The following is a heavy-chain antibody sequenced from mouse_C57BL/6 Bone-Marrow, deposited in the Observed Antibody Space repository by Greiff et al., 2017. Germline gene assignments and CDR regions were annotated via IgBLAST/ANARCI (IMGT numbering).Heavy chain of an antibody. J-gene: IGHJ1*03. Sequence: VQLQQSGPELVKPGASVKISCKASGYSFTDYNMNWVKQSNGKSLEWIGVINPNYGTTSYNQKFKGKATLTADTSSNTAYLQLRSLTSEDTAVYYCSTNYGSSDWYFDVWGTGTTVTVSS. V-gene: IGHV1-39*01. CDR1: GYSFTDYN. D-gene: IGHD1-1*01. CDR2: INPNYGTT. CDR3: STNYGSSDWYFDV.